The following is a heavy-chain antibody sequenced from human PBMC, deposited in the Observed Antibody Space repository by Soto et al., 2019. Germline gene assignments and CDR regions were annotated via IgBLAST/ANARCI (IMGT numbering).Heavy chain of an antibody. CDR2: IYWDDDT. CDR3: AHRPGFSMAFDY. D-gene: IGHD3-10*01. V-gene: IGHV2-5*02. J-gene: IGHJ4*02. Sequence: SGPTLVNPTQTLTLTCTSSGFSLSTYGVGVGWIRQPPGKALEWLAIIYWDDDTRFSPSLRSRLAITKDTSKSQVVLTMTHMDPADTATYYCAHRPGFSMAFDYWGPGSLVTVSS. CDR1: GFSLSTYGVG.